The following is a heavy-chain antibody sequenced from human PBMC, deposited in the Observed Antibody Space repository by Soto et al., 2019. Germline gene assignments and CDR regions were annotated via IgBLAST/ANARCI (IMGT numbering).Heavy chain of an antibody. CDR3: ARGGDWQFDY. CDR2: IHHSGRT. Sequence: QVQLQESGPGLVKPSGTLSLTCAVSGDSISSDEWWSWVRQPPGKGLEWIGEIHHSGRTNYNPSLKSRVTILVAKSKNQVSLELSSMTAADTAVYYCARGGDWQFDYWGQGTLVTVSS. J-gene: IGHJ4*02. V-gene: IGHV4-4*02. CDR1: GDSISSDEW. D-gene: IGHD2-21*02.